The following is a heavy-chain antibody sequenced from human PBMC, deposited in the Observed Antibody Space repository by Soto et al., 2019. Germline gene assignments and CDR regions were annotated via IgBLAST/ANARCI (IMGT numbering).Heavy chain of an antibody. D-gene: IGHD3-22*01. J-gene: IGHJ5*02. CDR1: GGTFSSYA. Sequence: QVQLVQSGAEVKKPGSSVKVSCKASGGTFSSYAISWVRQAPGQGLEWMGGIIPIFGTANYAQKFQGRVTITADESTSRAYMELRSLRSEDTAVYYCARDNGSSGYAYNWFDPGGQGTLVTVSS. CDR3: ARDNGSSGYAYNWFDP. V-gene: IGHV1-69*12. CDR2: IIPIFGTA.